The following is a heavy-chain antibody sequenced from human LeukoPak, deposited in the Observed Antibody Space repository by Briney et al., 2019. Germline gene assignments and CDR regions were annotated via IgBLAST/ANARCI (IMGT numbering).Heavy chain of an antibody. CDR1: GGSISSYY. CDR3: ARSFIAVADDAFDI. J-gene: IGHJ3*02. D-gene: IGHD6-19*01. Sequence: SETLSLTCTVSGGSISSYYWSWIRQPPGKGLEWIGYIYTSGSTNYNPSRKSRVTISVDTSKNQFSLKLSSVTAADTAVYYCARSFIAVADDAFDIWGQGTMVTVSS. CDR2: IYTSGST. V-gene: IGHV4-4*09.